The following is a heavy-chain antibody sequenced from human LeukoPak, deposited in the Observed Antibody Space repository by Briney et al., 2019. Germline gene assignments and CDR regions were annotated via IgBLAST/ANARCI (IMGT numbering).Heavy chain of an antibody. J-gene: IGHJ4*02. V-gene: IGHV3-7*01. D-gene: IGHD3-3*01. Sequence: GGSLRLSCAASGFTFSSYWMSWVRQAPGKGLEWVANIKQDGSEKYYVDSVKGRFTISRDNAKNSLYLQMNSLRAEDTAVYYCARDRTYYDFWSGYSNWGQGTLVTVSS. CDR2: IKQDGSEK. CDR3: ARDRTYYDFWSGYSN. CDR1: GFTFSSYW.